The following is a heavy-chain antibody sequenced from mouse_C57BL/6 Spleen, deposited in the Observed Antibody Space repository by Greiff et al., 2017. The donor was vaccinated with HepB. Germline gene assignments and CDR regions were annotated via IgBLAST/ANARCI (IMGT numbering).Heavy chain of an antibody. CDR3: ARENGSSFPFAY. Sequence: QVQLQQPGAELVRPGSSVKLSCKASGYTFTSYWMHWVKQRPIQGLEWIGNIDPSDSETHYNQKFKGKATLTADKSSSTAYMQLSSLTSEDSAVYFCARENGSSFPFAYWGQGTLVTVSA. CDR1: GYTFTSYW. V-gene: IGHV1-52*01. J-gene: IGHJ3*01. D-gene: IGHD1-1*01. CDR2: IDPSDSET.